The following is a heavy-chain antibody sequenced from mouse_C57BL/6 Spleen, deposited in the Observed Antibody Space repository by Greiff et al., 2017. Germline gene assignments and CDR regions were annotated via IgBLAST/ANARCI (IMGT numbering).Heavy chain of an antibody. Sequence: VQLQQPGAELVRPGTSVKLSCKASGYTFTSYWMHWVKQRPGQGLEWIGVIDPSDSYTNYNQKFKGKATLTVDTSSSTAYMQLSSLTSEDSAVYYCARSGADWDYAMDYWGQGTSVTVSS. CDR3: ARSGADWDYAMDY. J-gene: IGHJ4*01. CDR2: IDPSDSYT. CDR1: GYTFTSYW. V-gene: IGHV1-59*01. D-gene: IGHD4-1*01.